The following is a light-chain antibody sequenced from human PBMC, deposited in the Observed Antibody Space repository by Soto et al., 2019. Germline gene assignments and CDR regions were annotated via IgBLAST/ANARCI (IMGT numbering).Light chain of an antibody. CDR3: KQYGSSGT. CDR2: GAS. CDR1: QSVSSK. J-gene: IGKJ1*01. V-gene: IGKV3-20*01. Sequence: ELVLTQSPGVLSVSLGESATLSCRGSQSVSSKLAWYQQKPGQAPRLLIYGASNRATGIQDRFSGSGSGTESTLTIRRLEPEDFAVYYCKQYGSSGTCGQGTKVDIK.